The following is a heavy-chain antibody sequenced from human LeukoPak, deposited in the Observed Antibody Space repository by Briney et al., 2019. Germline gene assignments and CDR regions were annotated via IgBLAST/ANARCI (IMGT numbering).Heavy chain of an antibody. CDR2: IRSYSSYI. CDR1: GFTLDNYN. D-gene: IGHD2-21*01. J-gene: IGHJ6*03. V-gene: IGHV3-21*01. CDR3: ARFAEVYYYVDV. Sequence: SGGSLRLSCAASGFTLDNYNFNWVRQAPGKGLEWAASIRSYSSYIHYADSVKGRFTISRDGAKKSLYLQMDSLRAEDTAVYFCARFAEVYYYVDVWGTGTTVTISS.